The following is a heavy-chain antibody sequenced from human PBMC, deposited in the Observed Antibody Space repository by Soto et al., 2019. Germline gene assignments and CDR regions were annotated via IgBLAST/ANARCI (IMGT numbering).Heavy chain of an antibody. J-gene: IGHJ4*02. Sequence: EVQLVESGGGLVKPGGSLRLSCVVSGVSFSDYSMNWVRQVPGKGLEWVSLITGNSEYKYYAGSVKGRFTVSRDNAKNSLYLQMNSLTVEDTAVYYCARSGELLQTFDSWGQGTLVTVSS. CDR3: ARSGELLQTFDS. CDR2: ITGNSEYK. D-gene: IGHD1-26*01. V-gene: IGHV3-21*06. CDR1: GVSFSDYS.